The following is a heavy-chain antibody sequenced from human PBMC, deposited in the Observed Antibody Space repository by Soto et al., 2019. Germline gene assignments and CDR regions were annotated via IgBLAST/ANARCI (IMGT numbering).Heavy chain of an antibody. CDR3: ARDPAAAARTYYYYGMDV. D-gene: IGHD6-13*01. Sequence: GASVKVSYKASGYTFTSYAVHWVRQAAGQRLEWMGWINAGNGNTKYSQKFQGRVTITRDTSASTAYMELSSLRSEDTAVYYCARDPAAAARTYYYYGMDVWGQGTTVTVSS. CDR1: GYTFTSYA. J-gene: IGHJ6*02. V-gene: IGHV1-3*01. CDR2: INAGNGNT.